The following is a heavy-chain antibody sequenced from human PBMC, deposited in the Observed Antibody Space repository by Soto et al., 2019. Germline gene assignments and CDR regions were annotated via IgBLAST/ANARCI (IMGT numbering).Heavy chain of an antibody. Sequence: GGSLRLSCAASGFTFSSYSMNWVRQAPGKGLEWVSSISSSSSYIYYADSVKGRFTISRDNAKNSLYLQMNSLRAEDTAVYYCARSIVVVPAAEDYMDVWGKGTTVTVSS. CDR2: ISSSSSYI. CDR3: ARSIVVVPAAEDYMDV. V-gene: IGHV3-21*01. CDR1: GFTFSSYS. J-gene: IGHJ6*03. D-gene: IGHD2-2*01.